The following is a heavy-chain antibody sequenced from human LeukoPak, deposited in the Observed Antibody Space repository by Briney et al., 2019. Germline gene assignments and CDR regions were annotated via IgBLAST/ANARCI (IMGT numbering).Heavy chain of an antibody. V-gene: IGHV3-53*01. CDR2: IYSGGST. Sequence: GGSLRLSCAASGFTVSSNYMSWFRQAPPKGLEWVSVIYSGGSTYYADSVKGRFTISRDNSKNTLYLQMNSLSAEDTAVYYCARVEDYYGSGSGLDWFDPWGQGTLVTVSA. D-gene: IGHD3-10*01. J-gene: IGHJ5*02. CDR3: ARVEDYYGSGSGLDWFDP. CDR1: GFTVSSNY.